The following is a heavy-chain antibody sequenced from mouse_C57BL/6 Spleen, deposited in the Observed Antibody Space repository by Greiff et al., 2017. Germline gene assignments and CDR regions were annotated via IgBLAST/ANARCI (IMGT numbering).Heavy chain of an antibody. CDR1: GYTFTSYW. V-gene: IGHV1-61*01. CDR3: ARSSYSNPFAY. CDR2: IYPSDSET. Sequence: VQLQQPGAELVRPGSSVKLSCKASGYTFTSYWMDWVKQRPGQGLEWIGNIYPSDSETHYNQKFKDKATLTVDKSSSTAYMQLSSLTSEDSAVYYCARSSYSNPFAYWGQGTLVTVSA. J-gene: IGHJ3*01. D-gene: IGHD2-5*01.